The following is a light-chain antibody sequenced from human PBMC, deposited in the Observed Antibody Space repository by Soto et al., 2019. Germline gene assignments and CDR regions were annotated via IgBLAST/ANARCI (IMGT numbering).Light chain of an antibody. V-gene: IGKV3-15*01. J-gene: IGKJ4*01. CDR3: QHYENWPPLT. CDR1: QSVSSH. Sequence: EIVMTQSPATLSVSPGERATLSCRASQSVSSHVAWYQQRPGQAPRLLIHGASTRATGIPARFSGSGSGTEFTLTISSLQSEDFAIYYCQHYENWPPLTFGGGTKVEIK. CDR2: GAS.